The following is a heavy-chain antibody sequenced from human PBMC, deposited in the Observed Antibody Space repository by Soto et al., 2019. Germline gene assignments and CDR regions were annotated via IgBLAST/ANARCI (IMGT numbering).Heavy chain of an antibody. J-gene: IGHJ5*02. CDR1: GGSISSSSYY. Sequence: SETLSLTCSVSGGSISSSSYYWGWIRQPPGKGLEWIGSIYYSGSTYYNPSLKSRVTISGDTSKNQFSLKLSSVTAADTAVYYCATQEVGGSYVYTFDPWGQGTLVTVSS. V-gene: IGHV4-39*01. CDR3: ATQEVGGSYVYTFDP. CDR2: IYYSGST. D-gene: IGHD1-26*01.